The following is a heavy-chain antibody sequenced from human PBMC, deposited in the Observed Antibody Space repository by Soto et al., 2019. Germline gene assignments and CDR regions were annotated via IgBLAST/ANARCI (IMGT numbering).Heavy chain of an antibody. CDR2: IYYSGST. J-gene: IGHJ5*02. CDR3: ARPLGSSSWYNWFDP. Sequence: SETLSLTCTVSGGSISSSSYYWGWIRQPPGKGLEWIGGIYYSGSTYYNPSLKSRVTISVDTSKNQFSLKLSSVTAADTAVYYCARPLGSSSWYNWFDPWGQGTLVTVSS. CDR1: GGSISSSSYY. V-gene: IGHV4-39*01. D-gene: IGHD6-13*01.